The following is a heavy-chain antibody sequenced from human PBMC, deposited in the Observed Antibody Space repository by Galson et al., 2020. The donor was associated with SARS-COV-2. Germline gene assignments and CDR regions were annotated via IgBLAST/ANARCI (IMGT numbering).Heavy chain of an antibody. CDR2: INHSGST. V-gene: IGHV4-34*01. CDR1: GGSFSGYY. CDR3: ARGSASGYGMDV. Sequence: SQASETLSLTCAVYGGSFSGYYWSWIRQPPGKGLEWIGEINHSGSTNYNPSLKSRVTISVDTSKNQFSLKLSSVTAADTAVYYCARGSASGYGMDVWGQGTTVTVSS. D-gene: IGHD3-10*01. J-gene: IGHJ6*02.